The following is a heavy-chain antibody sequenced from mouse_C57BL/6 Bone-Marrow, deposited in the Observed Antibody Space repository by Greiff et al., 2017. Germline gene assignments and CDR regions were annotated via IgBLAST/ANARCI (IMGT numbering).Heavy chain of an antibody. CDR3: ASDYYDCSRFAY. CDR1: GYTFTSYG. Sequence: VQLQQSGAELARPGASVKLSCKASGYTFTSYGISWVKQRTGQGLEWIGEIYPRSGNTYYNEKFKGKATLTADKSSSTAYMELRSLTSEDSAVYFCASDYYDCSRFAYWGEGRLVTVSA. CDR2: IYPRSGNT. V-gene: IGHV1-81*01. J-gene: IGHJ3*01. D-gene: IGHD1-1*01.